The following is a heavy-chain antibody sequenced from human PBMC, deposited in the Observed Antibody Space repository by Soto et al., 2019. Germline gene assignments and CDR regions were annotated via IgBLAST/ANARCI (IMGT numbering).Heavy chain of an antibody. D-gene: IGHD2-2*01. J-gene: IGHJ4*02. CDR1: GYTFTSYD. V-gene: IGHV1-8*01. Sequence: ASVKVSCKASGYTFTSYDINWVRQATGQGLEWMGWMNPNSGNTGYAQKFQGRVTMTRNTSISTAYMELSSLGSEDTAVYYCARAPLGYCSSTSCSGGYYFDYWGQGILVTVSS. CDR2: MNPNSGNT. CDR3: ARAPLGYCSSTSCSGGYYFDY.